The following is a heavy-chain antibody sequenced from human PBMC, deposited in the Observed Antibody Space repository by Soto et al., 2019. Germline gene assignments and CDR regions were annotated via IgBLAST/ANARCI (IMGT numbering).Heavy chain of an antibody. Sequence: ASETLSLTCTVSGGSISSGGYYWSWIRQHPGKGLEWIGYIYYSGSTYYNPSLKSRVTISVDTSKNQFSLKLSSVTAADTAVYYCARNHPNIVATEVITYNWFDPWGQGTLVTVSS. J-gene: IGHJ5*02. CDR2: IYYSGST. V-gene: IGHV4-31*02. D-gene: IGHD5-12*01. CDR3: ARNHPNIVATEVITYNWFDP. CDR1: GGSISSGGYY.